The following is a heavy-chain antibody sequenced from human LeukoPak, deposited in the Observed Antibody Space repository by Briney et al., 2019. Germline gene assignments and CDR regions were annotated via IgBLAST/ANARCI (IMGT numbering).Heavy chain of an antibody. D-gene: IGHD6-13*01. CDR2: INPNSGGT. Sequence: ASVKVSCKASGYTFTGYYMHWVRQAPGQGLEWMGWINPNSGGTNYAQKFQGRVTMTRDTSISTAYMELSRLRSDDTAVDYCASGERIAAAGTAGSYYYYYYMDVWGKGTTVTVSS. J-gene: IGHJ6*03. CDR3: ASGERIAAAGTAGSYYYYYYMDV. CDR1: GYTFTGYY. V-gene: IGHV1-2*02.